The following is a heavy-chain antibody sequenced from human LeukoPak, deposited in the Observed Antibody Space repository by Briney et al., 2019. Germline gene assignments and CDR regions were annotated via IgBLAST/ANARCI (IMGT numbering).Heavy chain of an antibody. J-gene: IGHJ4*02. CDR3: ARDDGYCSGGSCLDY. CDR2: FNPNSGGT. V-gene: IGHV1-2*02. CDR1: GYTFTGYY. D-gene: IGHD2-15*01. Sequence: ASVKVSCKASGYTFTGYYMHWVRQAPGKGLGGLGWFNPNSGGTNYAQKFQGRVTMTRDTSISTAYMELSRLRSDDTAVYYCARDDGYCSGGSCLDYWGQGTLVTVSS.